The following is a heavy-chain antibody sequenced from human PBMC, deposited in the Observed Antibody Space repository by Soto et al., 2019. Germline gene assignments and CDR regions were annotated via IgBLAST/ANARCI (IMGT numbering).Heavy chain of an antibody. CDR3: ASDLVGASDSYGLDV. CDR1: GFTFSSYS. CDR2: ISSGSSSI. Sequence: PGGSLRLSCAASGFTFSSYSMNWVRQAPGKGLEWVSSISSGSSSIYYADSVKGRFTISRDNAKNSLYLQMNSLRAEDTAVYYCASDLVGASDSYGLDVWGQGTPVTVSS. J-gene: IGHJ6*02. D-gene: IGHD1-26*01. V-gene: IGHV3-21*01.